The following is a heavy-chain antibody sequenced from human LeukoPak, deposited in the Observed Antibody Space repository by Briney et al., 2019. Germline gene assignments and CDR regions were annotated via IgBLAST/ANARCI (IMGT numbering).Heavy chain of an antibody. CDR2: MNPNSGNT. V-gene: IGHV1-8*01. CDR1: GYTFTSYD. CDR3: ARVAGILTGPYDAFDI. J-gene: IGHJ3*02. Sequence: ASVKVSCKASGYTFTSYDINWVRQATGQGLEWMGWMNPNSGNTGYAQKFQGRVTMTTDTSTSTAYMELRSLRSDDTAVYYCARVAGILTGPYDAFDIWGQGTMVTVSS. D-gene: IGHD3-9*01.